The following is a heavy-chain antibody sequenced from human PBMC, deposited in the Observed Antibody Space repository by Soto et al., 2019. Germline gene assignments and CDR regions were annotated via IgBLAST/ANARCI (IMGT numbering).Heavy chain of an antibody. J-gene: IGHJ4*02. V-gene: IGHV1-2*02. CDR2: VSPRSGGT. CDR1: GYTFIDYY. Sequence: ASVKVSCKASGYTFIDYYIHWVRQAPGQGLEWMGWVSPRSGGTNYAQKFQGRVTMTRDTSTSTVYMELSSLRSEDTAVYYCARYCSSGWYLDYWGQGTLVTVSS. D-gene: IGHD6-19*01. CDR3: ARYCSSGWYLDY.